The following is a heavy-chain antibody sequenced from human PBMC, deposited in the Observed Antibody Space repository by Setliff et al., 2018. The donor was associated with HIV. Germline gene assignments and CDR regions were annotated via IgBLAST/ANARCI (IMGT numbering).Heavy chain of an antibody. V-gene: IGHV4-39*01. CDR3: ARMESTRPPRGLDY. CDR1: GGSISSSSYY. D-gene: IGHD6-6*01. J-gene: IGHJ4*02. CDR2: IYYSGST. Sequence: PSETLSLTCTVSGGSISSSSYYWGWIRQPPGKGLEWIGSIYYSGSTYYNPSLKSRVTISIDTSKNEFSLKLLSVTAADTAVYYCARMESTRPPRGLDYWGQGTLVTVSS.